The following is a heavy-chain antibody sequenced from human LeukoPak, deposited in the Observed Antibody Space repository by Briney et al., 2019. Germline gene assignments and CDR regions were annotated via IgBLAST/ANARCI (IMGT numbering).Heavy chain of an antibody. CDR3: ARDRLAVAGQGSDAFDI. D-gene: IGHD6-19*01. V-gene: IGHV3-48*04. J-gene: IGHJ3*02. CDR2: ISSSSSTI. CDR1: GFTFSSYS. Sequence: GGSLRLSCAASGFTFSSYSMNWVRQAPGKGLDWVSYISSSSSTIYYADSVKGRFTISRDNAKNSLYLQMNSLRAEDTAVYYCARDRLAVAGQGSDAFDIWGQGTMVTVSS.